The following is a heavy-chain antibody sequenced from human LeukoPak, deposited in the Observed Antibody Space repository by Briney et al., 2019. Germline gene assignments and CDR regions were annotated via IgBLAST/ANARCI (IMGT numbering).Heavy chain of an antibody. D-gene: IGHD6-13*01. CDR3: ARNTYSSSWYMFY. J-gene: IGHJ4*02. CDR1: GYTFTSYG. V-gene: IGHV1-69*04. Sequence: SVKVSCKASGYTFTSYGISWVRQAPGQGLEWMGRIIPILGIANYAQKFQGRVTITADKSTSTAYMELSSLRSEDTAVYYCARNTYSSSWYMFYWGQGTLVTVSS. CDR2: IIPILGIA.